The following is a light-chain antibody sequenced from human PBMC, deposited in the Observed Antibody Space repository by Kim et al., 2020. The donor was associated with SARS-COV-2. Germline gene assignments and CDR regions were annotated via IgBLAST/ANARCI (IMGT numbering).Light chain of an antibody. J-gene: IGKJ1*01. V-gene: IGKV3-20*01. CDR2: GAS. Sequence: EIVLTQSPGTLSLSPGERATLSCRARQSVTSSYLAWYQQKPGQPPRLLIYGASNRATGIPDRFSGSGSGTDFTLTISRLESEDLAVYYCKQYGTSLRTFGHGTKVDIK. CDR3: KQYGTSLRT. CDR1: QSVTSSY.